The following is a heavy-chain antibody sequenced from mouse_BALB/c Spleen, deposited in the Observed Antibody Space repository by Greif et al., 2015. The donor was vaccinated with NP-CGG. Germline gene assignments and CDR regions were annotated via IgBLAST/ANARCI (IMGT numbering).Heavy chain of an antibody. V-gene: IGHV1S81*02. CDR2: INPSNGRT. D-gene: IGHD3-1*01. Sequence: QVQLQQSGAELVKPGASVKLSCKASGYTFTSYWMHWVKQRPGQGLEWIGEINPSNGRTNYNEKFKSKATLTVDKSSSTAYMQLSSLTSEDSAVYYCARPSGYLYAMDYWGQGTSVTVSS. CDR1: GYTFTSYW. CDR3: ARPSGYLYAMDY. J-gene: IGHJ4*01.